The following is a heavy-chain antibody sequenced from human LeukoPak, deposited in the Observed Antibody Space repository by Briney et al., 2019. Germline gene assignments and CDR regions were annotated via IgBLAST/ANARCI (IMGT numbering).Heavy chain of an antibody. J-gene: IGHJ3*02. CDR2: IYYSGST. Sequence: SETLSLSCTVSGGSISSYYWSWIRQPPGKGLEWIGYIYYSGSTNYNPSLKSRVTISVDTSKNQFPLKLSSVTAADTAVYYCARFLRGSYAFDIWGQGTMVTVSS. CDR3: ARFLRGSYAFDI. CDR1: GGSISSYY. D-gene: IGHD1-26*01. V-gene: IGHV4-59*01.